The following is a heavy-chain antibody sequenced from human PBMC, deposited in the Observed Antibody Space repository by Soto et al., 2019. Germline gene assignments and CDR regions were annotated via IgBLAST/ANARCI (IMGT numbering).Heavy chain of an antibody. J-gene: IGHJ6*02. CDR3: AKATGIESRFHYYGLDV. V-gene: IGHV4-4*02. Sequence: SETLSLTCVVSSGSISSSSWWSWVRQPPGKRLEWIGEIYHNGATNYNPSLKSRVTISVDKSENQFSLKINSVTAADTAVYFCAKATGIESRFHYYGLDVWGQGTTVT. CDR1: SGSISSSSW. D-gene: IGHD1-26*01. CDR2: IYHNGAT.